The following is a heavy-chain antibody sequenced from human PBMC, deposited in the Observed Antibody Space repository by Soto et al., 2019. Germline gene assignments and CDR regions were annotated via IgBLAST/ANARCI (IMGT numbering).Heavy chain of an antibody. Sequence: SAPLSITCAVYGGSFSGYYWSWIRQPPGKGLEWIGEINHSGSTNYNPSLKSRVTISVDTSKNQFSLKLSSVTAADTAVYYCARRPIDFWSGYSSDWFDPWGQGTLVTVSS. V-gene: IGHV4-34*01. CDR2: INHSGST. J-gene: IGHJ5*02. CDR1: GGSFSGYY. D-gene: IGHD3-3*01. CDR3: ARRPIDFWSGYSSDWFDP.